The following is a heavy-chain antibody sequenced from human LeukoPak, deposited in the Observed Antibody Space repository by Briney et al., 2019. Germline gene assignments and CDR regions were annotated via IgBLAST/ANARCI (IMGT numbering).Heavy chain of an antibody. CDR1: GYTFTGYY. J-gene: IGHJ5*02. D-gene: IGHD3-10*01. Sequence: GASVTVSCTASGYTFTGYYMHWVRQAPGQGLEWMGWINPNSGGTNYAQKFQGRVTMTRDTSISTAYMELSKLRSDDTDVYYCARARLGYYGSGNTGNWFDPWGQGTLVTVSS. CDR3: ARARLGYYGSGNTGNWFDP. CDR2: INPNSGGT. V-gene: IGHV1-2*02.